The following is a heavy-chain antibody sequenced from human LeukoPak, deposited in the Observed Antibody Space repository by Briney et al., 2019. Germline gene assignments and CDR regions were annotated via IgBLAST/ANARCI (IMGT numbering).Heavy chain of an antibody. V-gene: IGHV4-4*02. CDR2: VHLDGRT. Sequence: GTLSLTCSVSGGSVSSTNWWTWIRQPPGKGLEWIGEVHLDGRTNFNPSLKSRLTMSVDLSEDHVSLKLTSVTAADTAVYYCAREGGFYRPLDYSGQGTLVTVSS. CDR1: GGSVSSTNW. CDR3: AREGGFYRPLDY. D-gene: IGHD6-25*01. J-gene: IGHJ4*02.